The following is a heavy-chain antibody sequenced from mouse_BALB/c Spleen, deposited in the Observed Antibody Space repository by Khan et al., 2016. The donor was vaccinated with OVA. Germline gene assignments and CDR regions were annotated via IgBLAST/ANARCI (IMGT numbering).Heavy chain of an antibody. J-gene: IGHJ3*01. V-gene: IGHV2-3*01. Sequence: QVQLKESGPGLVAPSQSLSITCTVSGFSLTTYGISWVRQPPGKGLEWLGVIWGDGSTNYHSALRSRLSISKDNSKSQVILKLNSLQTDDTATYXCAKDTSGFWFACWGQGTLVTVSA. CDR2: IWGDGST. CDR3: AKDTSGFWFAC. D-gene: IGHD3-2*01. CDR1: GFSLTTYG.